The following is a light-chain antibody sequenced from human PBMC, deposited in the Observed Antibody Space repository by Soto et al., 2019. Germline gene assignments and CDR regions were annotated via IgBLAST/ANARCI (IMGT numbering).Light chain of an antibody. CDR2: QDS. CDR1: ELGNKY. J-gene: IGLJ1*01. Sequence: SYELTQPPSVSVSPGQTATSSCSGHELGNKYVSWYQQRPGQSPELVIYQDSSRPSGIPERFSGSNSGNTATLTISGTQTMDEAEYYCQAWDRNTGVFGTGTKLTVL. CDR3: QAWDRNTGV. V-gene: IGLV3-1*01.